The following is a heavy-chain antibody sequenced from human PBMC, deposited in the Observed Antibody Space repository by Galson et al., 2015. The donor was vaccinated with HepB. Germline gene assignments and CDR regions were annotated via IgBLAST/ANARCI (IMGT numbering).Heavy chain of an antibody. CDR3: ARATRLYCSSTSCSGHFQH. D-gene: IGHD2-2*01. V-gene: IGHV4-34*01. CDR1: GGSSSGYY. J-gene: IGHJ1*01. CDR2: INHSGST. Sequence: ETLSLTCAVYGGSSSGYYWSWIRRPPGKGLEWIGEINHSGSTNYNPSLKSRVTISVDTSKNQFSLKLSSVTAADTAVYYCARATRLYCSSTSCSGHFQHWGQGTLVTVSS.